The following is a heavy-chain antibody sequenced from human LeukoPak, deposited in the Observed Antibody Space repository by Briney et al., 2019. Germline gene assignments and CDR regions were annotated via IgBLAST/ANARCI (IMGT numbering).Heavy chain of an antibody. CDR3: ARRPHNWGFDY. D-gene: IGHD7-27*01. Sequence: SETLSLTCAVYGGSFSGYYWSWIRQPPGKGLEWIGEINHSGSTHYNPSLKSRVTISVDTSKNQFSLTLNSVTAADTAVFYCARRPHNWGFDYWGQGTLVTVSS. CDR2: INHSGST. J-gene: IGHJ4*02. CDR1: GGSFSGYY. V-gene: IGHV4-34*01.